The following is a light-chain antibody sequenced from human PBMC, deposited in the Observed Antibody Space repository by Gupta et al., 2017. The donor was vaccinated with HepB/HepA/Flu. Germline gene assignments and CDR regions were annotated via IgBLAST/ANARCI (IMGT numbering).Light chain of an antibody. Sequence: DIQMTQSPSSLSASVGDRVTITCRASQRISRSLNWYQQRPGKAPKLVIYGTSKVQSGVPSRFSGSGSGTSFTLAISRLQPEDFGTYYCQQRDSTLFTFGHGTKVDI. CDR1: QRISRS. J-gene: IGKJ3*01. CDR2: GTS. CDR3: QQRDSTLFT. V-gene: IGKV1-39*01.